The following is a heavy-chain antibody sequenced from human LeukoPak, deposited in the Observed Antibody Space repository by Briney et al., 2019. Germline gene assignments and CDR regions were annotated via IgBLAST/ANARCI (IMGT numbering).Heavy chain of an antibody. CDR1: GYSFTSYW. V-gene: IGHV5-51*01. J-gene: IGHJ6*03. CDR3: ARAYYDFWSGLYYYYYMDV. D-gene: IGHD3-3*01. CDR2: IYPGDSDT. Sequence: GESLKISCKGSGYSFTSYWIGWVRQMPGKGLAWMGIIYPGDSDTRYSPSFQGQVTISADKSISTAYLQWSSLKASDTAMYYCARAYYDFWSGLYYYYYMDVWGKGTTVTVSS.